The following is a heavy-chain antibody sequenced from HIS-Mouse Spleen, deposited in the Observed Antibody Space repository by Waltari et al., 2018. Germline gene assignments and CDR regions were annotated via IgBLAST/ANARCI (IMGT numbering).Heavy chain of an antibody. Sequence: QVQLQQWGAGLLKPSETLSLTRAVYGGSFSGYYWSWIRQPPGKGLEWIGEINHSGSTNYNPSLKSRVTISVDTSKNQFSLKLSSVTAADTAVYYCARGKGSSSWYYFDYWGQGTLVTVSS. V-gene: IGHV4-34*01. CDR2: INHSGST. CDR3: ARGKGSSSWYYFDY. J-gene: IGHJ4*02. D-gene: IGHD6-13*01. CDR1: GGSFSGYY.